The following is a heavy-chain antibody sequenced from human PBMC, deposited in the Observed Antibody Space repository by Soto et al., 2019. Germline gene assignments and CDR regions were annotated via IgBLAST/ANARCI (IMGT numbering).Heavy chain of an antibody. D-gene: IGHD6-13*01. J-gene: IGHJ6*02. CDR1: GGSISSYY. V-gene: IGHV4-59*08. CDR2: IYYRGST. Sequence: SETLSLTCTVSGGSISSYYWSWIRQPPGKELEWIGYIYYRGSTNYNPSLKSRVTITVDTSKNQFSLKLSSVTAEDTALYYCASCIAAAGTYYYGMDVWGQGTTVTVSS. CDR3: ASCIAAAGTYYYGMDV.